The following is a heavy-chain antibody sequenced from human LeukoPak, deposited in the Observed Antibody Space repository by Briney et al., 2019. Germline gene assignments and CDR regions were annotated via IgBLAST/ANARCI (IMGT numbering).Heavy chain of an antibody. CDR1: GFTFSSYS. V-gene: IGHV3-48*04. CDR3: TRGCRVVVPAAMATHYYYYMDV. D-gene: IGHD2-2*01. Sequence: GGSLRLSCAASGFTFSSYSMNWVRQAPGKGLEWVSYISSSGSTIYYADSVKGRFTISRDNAKNSLYLQMNSLKTEDTAVYYCTRGCRVVVPAAMATHYYYYMDVWGKGTTVTISS. CDR2: ISSSGSTI. J-gene: IGHJ6*03.